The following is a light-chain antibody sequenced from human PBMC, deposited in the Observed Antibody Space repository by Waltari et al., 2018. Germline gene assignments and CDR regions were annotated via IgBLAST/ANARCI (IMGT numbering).Light chain of an antibody. V-gene: IGLV3-9*01. Sequence: SYELTQALSVSVAQGQTARITCGGHNIGSRNVHWYQLQPGQAPVLVIYRDRNRPSGFPGRFSGSNSLNTATLTISRAQVGDEGDYFCQVWDSTNVLFGGGTKLTVL. CDR2: RDR. CDR3: QVWDSTNVL. CDR1: NIGSRN. J-gene: IGLJ2*01.